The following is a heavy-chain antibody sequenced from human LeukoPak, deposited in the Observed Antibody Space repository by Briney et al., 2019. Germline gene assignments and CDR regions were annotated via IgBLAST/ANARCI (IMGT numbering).Heavy chain of an antibody. J-gene: IGHJ3*02. D-gene: IGHD3-22*01. CDR2: ISYDGSNK. CDR3: ARVLNYYDSSGYIAADAFDI. CDR1: GFTFSSYA. V-gene: IGHV3-30*04. Sequence: GGSLRLSCAASGFTFSSYAMHWVRQAPGKGLEWVAVISYDGSNKYYADSVKGRFTISRDNSKNTLYLQMNSLRAEGTAVYYCARVLNYYDSSGYIAADAFDIWGQGTMVTVSS.